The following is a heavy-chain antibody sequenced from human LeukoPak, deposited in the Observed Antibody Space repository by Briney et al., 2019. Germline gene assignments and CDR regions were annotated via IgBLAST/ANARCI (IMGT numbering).Heavy chain of an antibody. V-gene: IGHV3-11*01. D-gene: IGHD3-10*01. J-gene: IGHJ6*03. CDR1: GFTFSDYY. Sequence: GGSLRLSCAASGFTFSDYYMSWIRQAPGKGLEWVSYISSSGSTIYYADSVKGRFTISRDNAKNSLYLQMNSLRAEDTAVYYCARDRYGSGSYYYYYYYMDVWGKGTTVTISS. CDR2: ISSSGSTI. CDR3: ARDRYGSGSYYYYYYYMDV.